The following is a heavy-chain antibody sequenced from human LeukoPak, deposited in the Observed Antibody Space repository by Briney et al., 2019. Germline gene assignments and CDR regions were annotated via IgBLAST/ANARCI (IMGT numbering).Heavy chain of an antibody. CDR1: GYTFTGYY. Sequence: SVKVSCKASGYTFTGYYMHRVRQAPGQGLEWMGGIIPIFGTANYAQKFQGRVTITADESTSTAYMELSSLRSEDTAVYYCAREGYSSGWYPGDIWGQGTMVTVSS. CDR3: AREGYSSGWYPGDI. V-gene: IGHV1-69*13. D-gene: IGHD6-19*01. J-gene: IGHJ3*02. CDR2: IIPIFGTA.